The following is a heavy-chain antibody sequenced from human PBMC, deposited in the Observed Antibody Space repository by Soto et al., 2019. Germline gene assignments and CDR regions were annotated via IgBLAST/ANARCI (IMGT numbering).Heavy chain of an antibody. V-gene: IGHV1-69*13. J-gene: IGHJ4*02. Sequence: EASVKVSCKASGGTFSSYAISWVRQAPGQGLEWMGGIIPIFGTANYAQKFQGRVTITADESTSTAYMELSSLRSEDTAVYYCASGGYSSSWGLSYYFDYWGQGTLVTVSS. CDR1: GGTFSSYA. CDR2: IIPIFGTA. D-gene: IGHD6-13*01. CDR3: ASGGYSSSWGLSYYFDY.